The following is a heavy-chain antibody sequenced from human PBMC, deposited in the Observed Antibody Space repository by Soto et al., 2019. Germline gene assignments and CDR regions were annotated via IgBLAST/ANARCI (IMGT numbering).Heavy chain of an antibody. CDR3: AKDNSGASGYSLDY. V-gene: IGHV3-30*18. J-gene: IGHJ4*02. CDR2: ISYDGSSK. Sequence: GGPLRLSCAASGFTFRSYGMHWARQAPGKGLEWVAIISYDGSSKYYSDSVKGRFTISRDNSKNTLFLQMNSLRGEDTAVYYCAKDNSGASGYSLDYWGRGTLVTVSS. CDR1: GFTFRSYG. D-gene: IGHD3-22*01.